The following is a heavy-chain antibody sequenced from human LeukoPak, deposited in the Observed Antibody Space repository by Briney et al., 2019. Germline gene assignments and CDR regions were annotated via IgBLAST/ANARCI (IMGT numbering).Heavy chain of an antibody. CDR1: GYTFTSYD. CDR2: MNPNSGNT. CDR3: ARGLIPKNGDHYAFDI. J-gene: IGHJ3*02. Sequence: ASVKVSCKASGYTFTSYDINWVRQATGQGLEWIGWMNPNSGNTGYAQKFQGRVTITRNTSISTAYMELSSLRSEDTAVYYCARGLIPKNGDHYAFDIWGQGTMVTVSS. V-gene: IGHV1-8*03. D-gene: IGHD7-27*01.